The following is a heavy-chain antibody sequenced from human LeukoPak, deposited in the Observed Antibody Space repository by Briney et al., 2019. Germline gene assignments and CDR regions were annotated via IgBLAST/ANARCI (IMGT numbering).Heavy chain of an antibody. CDR1: GFTFSIYG. D-gene: IGHD3-10*01. CDR3: ARGDYYGSGTYYKKTVDY. Sequence: GGSLRLSCAASGFTFSIYGMSWARQAPGKGLEWVSVMSGSGGSTYHADSVKGRFTISRDNSKNTLYLQMNSLRVEDTAVYYCARGDYYGSGTYYKKTVDYWGQGTLVTVSS. V-gene: IGHV3-23*01. CDR2: MSGSGGST. J-gene: IGHJ4*02.